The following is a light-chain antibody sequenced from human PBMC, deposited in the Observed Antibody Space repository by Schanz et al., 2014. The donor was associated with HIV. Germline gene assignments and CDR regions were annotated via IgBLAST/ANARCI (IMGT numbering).Light chain of an antibody. J-gene: IGLJ3*02. CDR3: AVWDDSLKAWV. CDR1: SSDVGGYNY. CDR2: EVS. Sequence: QSALTQPPSASGSPGQSVTFSCTGTSSDVGGYNYVSWYQQHPGKAPKLMIYEVSKRPSGVPDRFSGSKSGNTASLAISGLQSEDEGDYYCAVWDDSLKAWVFGGGTKLTVL. V-gene: IGLV2-8*01.